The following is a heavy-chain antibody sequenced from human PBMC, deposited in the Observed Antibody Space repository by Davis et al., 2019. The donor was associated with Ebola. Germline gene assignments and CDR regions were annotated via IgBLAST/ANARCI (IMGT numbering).Heavy chain of an antibody. CDR3: ALGTYYYYYYMDV. CDR2: IYYSGST. Sequence: PSETLSLTCTVYGGSISSSSYYWGWIRQPPGKGLEWIGSIYYSGSTYYNPSLKSRVTISVDTSKNQFSLKLSSVTAADTAVYYCALGTYYYYYYMDVWGKGTTVTVSS. CDR1: GGSISSSSYY. V-gene: IGHV4-39*07. J-gene: IGHJ6*03.